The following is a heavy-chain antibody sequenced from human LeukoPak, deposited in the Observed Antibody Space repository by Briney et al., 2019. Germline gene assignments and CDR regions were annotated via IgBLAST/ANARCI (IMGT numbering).Heavy chain of an antibody. D-gene: IGHD4-23*01. Sequence: ASVKVSCRASGYTFTDYYMQWARQAPGQGLEWMGWINPNSGGTKYVQKFQGRVTMTRDTSISTAYMELSRLRSDDTAVYHCARDFATTTVVTPSDAFEIWGQGTMVTVSS. CDR3: ARDFATTTVVTPSDAFEI. CDR2: INPNSGGT. J-gene: IGHJ3*02. V-gene: IGHV1-2*02. CDR1: GYTFTDYY.